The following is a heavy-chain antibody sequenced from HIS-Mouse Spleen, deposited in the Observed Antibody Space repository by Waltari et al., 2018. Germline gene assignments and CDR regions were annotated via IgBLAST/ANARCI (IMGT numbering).Heavy chain of an antibody. Sequence: EVQLVETGGGLIQPGGSLRLSCAASGFTVSSNYLSWVRQAPGKGLEWVSVIYSCGSTYYADSVKGRFTISRDNSKNTLYLQMNSLRAEDTAVYYCARHYYYGSGSYYFDYWGQGTLVTVSS. V-gene: IGHV3-53*02. J-gene: IGHJ4*02. D-gene: IGHD3-10*01. CDR2: IYSCGST. CDR1: GFTVSSNY. CDR3: ARHYYYGSGSYYFDY.